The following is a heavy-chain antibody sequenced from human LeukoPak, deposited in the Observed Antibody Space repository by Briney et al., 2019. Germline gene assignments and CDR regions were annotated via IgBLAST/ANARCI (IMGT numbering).Heavy chain of an antibody. J-gene: IGHJ4*02. Sequence: GGSLRLSCAASGFTFSSYGMHWVRQAPGKGLEWVAVISYDGSNKYYADSVKGRFTISRDNSKNTLYLQMNSLRAEDTAVYYCAKDGGGNSWYFDYWGQGTPVTVSS. CDR1: GFTFSSYG. D-gene: IGHD4-23*01. CDR3: AKDGGGNSWYFDY. CDR2: ISYDGSNK. V-gene: IGHV3-30*18.